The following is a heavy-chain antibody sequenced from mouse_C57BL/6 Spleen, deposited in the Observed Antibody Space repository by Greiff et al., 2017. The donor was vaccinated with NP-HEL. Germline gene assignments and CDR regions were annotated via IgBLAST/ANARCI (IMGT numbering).Heavy chain of an antibody. J-gene: IGHJ3*01. D-gene: IGHD2-5*01. CDR2: ISDGGSYT. CDR1: GFTFSSYA. V-gene: IGHV5-4*01. Sequence: EVKLVESGGGLVKPGGSLKLSCAASGFTFSSYAMSWVRQTPEKRLEWVATISDGGSYTYYPDNVKGRFTISRDNAKNNLYLQMSHLKSEDTAMYYCARERGSSNYWFAYWGQRTLVTVSA. CDR3: ARERGSSNYWFAY.